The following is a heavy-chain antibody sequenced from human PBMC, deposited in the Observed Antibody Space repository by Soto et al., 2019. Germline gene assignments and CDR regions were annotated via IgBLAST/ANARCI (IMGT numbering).Heavy chain of an antibody. V-gene: IGHV1-69*13. J-gene: IGHJ5*02. D-gene: IGHD5-12*01. CDR3: ARSTYGVATIRFDP. CDR2: IIPIFGTA. CDR1: GGTFSSYA. Sequence: SVKVSCRSSGGTFSSYAIIWVRPAPGQGLEWMGGIIPIFGTANYAQKFQGRVTITADESTSTAYMELSSLRSEDTAVYYCARSTYGVATIRFDPWGQGTLVNVSS.